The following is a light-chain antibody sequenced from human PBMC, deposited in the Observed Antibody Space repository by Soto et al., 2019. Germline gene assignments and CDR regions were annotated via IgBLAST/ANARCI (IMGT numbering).Light chain of an antibody. CDR2: DVS. J-gene: IGLJ2*01. CDR3: SSYTSSSTPQVV. Sequence: QCALTQPASVSGSPGQSITISCTGTSSDVGGYNYVSWYQQHPGKAPKLMIYDVSNRPSGVSNRFSGSKSGNTASLTISGLQAEDEADYYCSSYTSSSTPQVVFGGGTKLTVL. CDR1: SSDVGGYNY. V-gene: IGLV2-14*01.